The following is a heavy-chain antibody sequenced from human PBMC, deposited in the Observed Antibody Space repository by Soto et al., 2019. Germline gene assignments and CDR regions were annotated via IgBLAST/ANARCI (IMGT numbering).Heavy chain of an antibody. CDR2: IYYSGST. Sequence: SETLSLTCTVSGGSISSYYWSWIRQPPGQGLECNGYIYYSGSTNYNPSLKSRVTISVDTSKNQFSLKLSSVTAADTAVYYCAGHLDYWGQGTLVTVSS. CDR3: AGHLDY. CDR1: GGSISSYY. V-gene: IGHV4-59*01. J-gene: IGHJ4*02.